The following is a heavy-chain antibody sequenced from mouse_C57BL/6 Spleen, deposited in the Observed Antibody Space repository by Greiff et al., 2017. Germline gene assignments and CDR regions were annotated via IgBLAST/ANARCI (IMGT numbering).Heavy chain of an antibody. Sequence: VQVVESGPGLVAPSQSLSITCTVSGFSLTSYGVHWVRQPPGKGLEWLVVIWSDGSTTYNSALKSRLSISKDNSKSQVFLKMNSLQTDDTAMYYCARGYYGSSYLYFDVWGTGTTVTVSS. V-gene: IGHV2-6*03. CDR2: IWSDGST. CDR1: GFSLTSYG. J-gene: IGHJ1*03. D-gene: IGHD1-1*01. CDR3: ARGYYGSSYLYFDV.